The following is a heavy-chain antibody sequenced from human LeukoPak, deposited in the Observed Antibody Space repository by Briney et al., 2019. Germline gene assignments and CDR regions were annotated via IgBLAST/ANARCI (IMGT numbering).Heavy chain of an antibody. CDR2: IIPILGIA. CDR3: ARDPVVGATTDSY. V-gene: IGHV1-69*04. D-gene: IGHD1-26*01. J-gene: IGHJ4*02. Sequence: ASVKVSCKASGGTFSSYAISWVRQAPGQGLEWMGRIIPILGIANYAQKFQGRVTITADKSTSTAYMELSSLRSEDTAVYYCARDPVVGATTDSYWGQGTLVTVSS. CDR1: GGTFSSYA.